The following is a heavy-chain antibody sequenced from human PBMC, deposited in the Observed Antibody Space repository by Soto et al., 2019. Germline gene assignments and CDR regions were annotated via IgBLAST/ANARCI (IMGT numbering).Heavy chain of an antibody. V-gene: IGHV2-5*02. CDR2: IYWDDDK. J-gene: IGHJ4*02. CDR3: AHRWATYYYGSGSSQYYFDY. D-gene: IGHD3-10*01. CDR1: GFSLSTSGVG. Sequence: QITLKESGPPLVKPTQTLTLTCTFSGFSLSTSGVGVGWIRQPPGKALEWLALIYWDDDKRYSPSLKSRLTITKDTDKNQVVLTMTNMDPVDTATYYCAHRWATYYYGSGSSQYYFDYWGQGTLVTVSS.